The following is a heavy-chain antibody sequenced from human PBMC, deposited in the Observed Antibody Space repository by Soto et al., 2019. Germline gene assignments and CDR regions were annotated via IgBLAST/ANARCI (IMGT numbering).Heavy chain of an antibody. Sequence: ASVKVSCTASGGTFSSYAISWVRQAPGQGLEWMGWINPNSGGTNYAQKFQGWVTMTRDTSISTAYMELSRLRSDDTAVYYCARGYCSGGSCYSDFDYWGQGTLVTVSP. V-gene: IGHV1-2*04. CDR2: INPNSGGT. CDR1: GGTFSSYA. D-gene: IGHD2-15*01. J-gene: IGHJ4*02. CDR3: ARGYCSGGSCYSDFDY.